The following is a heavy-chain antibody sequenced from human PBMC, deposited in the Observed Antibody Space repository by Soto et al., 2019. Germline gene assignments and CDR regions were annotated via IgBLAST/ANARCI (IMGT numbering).Heavy chain of an antibody. CDR1: GFSLSARPVA. D-gene: IGHD1-1*01. CDR3: VHRAGIDGNWNGGYFDY. Sequence: QITLRESGPTRVKPTQTLTLTCTFSGFSLSARPVAVGWIRQPPGKALERLALIYWDDDKRDSPSLMSRLTITKDTSKNQVVLTMTNMDPLDTAIYYCVHRAGIDGNWNGGYFDYWGQGALVTVSS. V-gene: IGHV2-5*02. CDR2: IYWDDDK. J-gene: IGHJ4*02.